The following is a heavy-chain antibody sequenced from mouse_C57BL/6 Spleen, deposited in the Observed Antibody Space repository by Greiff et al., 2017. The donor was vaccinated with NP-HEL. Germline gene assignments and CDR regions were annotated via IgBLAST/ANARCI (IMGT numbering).Heavy chain of an antibody. CDR1: GYTFTDYY. Sequence: EVQLQQSGPELVKPGASVKISCKASGYTFTDYYMNWVKQSHGKSLEWIGDINPNNGGTSYNQKFKGKATLTVDKSSSTAYMELRSLTSEDSAVYYCARGIINWAAMDYWGQGTSVTVSS. D-gene: IGHD4-1*01. CDR2: INPNNGGT. J-gene: IGHJ4*01. CDR3: ARGIINWAAMDY. V-gene: IGHV1-26*01.